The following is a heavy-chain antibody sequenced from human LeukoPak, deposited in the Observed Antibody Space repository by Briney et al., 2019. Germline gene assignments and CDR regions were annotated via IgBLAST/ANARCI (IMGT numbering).Heavy chain of an antibody. CDR3: AKNTAKPLFDY. Sequence: GGSLRLSCAASGFTFDDYGMSWVRQAPGKGLEWVSGINWNGGSTGYADSVKGRFTISRDNAKNSLYLQMNSLRAEDTAVYYCAKNTAKPLFDYWGQGTLVTVSS. J-gene: IGHJ4*02. V-gene: IGHV3-20*04. CDR1: GFTFDDYG. D-gene: IGHD5-18*01. CDR2: INWNGGST.